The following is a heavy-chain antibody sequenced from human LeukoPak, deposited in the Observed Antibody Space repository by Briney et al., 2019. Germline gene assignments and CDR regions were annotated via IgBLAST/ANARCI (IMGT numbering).Heavy chain of an antibody. V-gene: IGHV4-61*01. CDR1: GGSVSSGSYY. CDR2: INHSGST. D-gene: IGHD5-18*01. J-gene: IGHJ4*02. CDR3: ARGTRGYSYGYSKKLDY. Sequence: SETLSLTCTVSGGSVSSGSYYWSWIRQPPGKGLEWIGEINHSGSTNYNPSLKSRVSISVDTSKNQFSLKLSSVTAADTAVYYCARGTRGYSYGYSKKLDYWGQGTLVTVSS.